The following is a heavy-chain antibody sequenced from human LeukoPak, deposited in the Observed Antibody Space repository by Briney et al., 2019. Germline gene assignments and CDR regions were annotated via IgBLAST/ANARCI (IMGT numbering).Heavy chain of an antibody. Sequence: SETLSLTCTVSGGSISSYYWSWIRQPPGKGLEWIGYIYYSGSTNYNPSLKSRVTISVDTSKNQFSLKLSSVTAADTAVYYCASSTAEDRGFDPWGQGTLVTVSS. CDR2: IYYSGST. J-gene: IGHJ5*02. CDR3: ASSTAEDRGFDP. CDR1: GGSISSYY. D-gene: IGHD1-14*01. V-gene: IGHV4-59*01.